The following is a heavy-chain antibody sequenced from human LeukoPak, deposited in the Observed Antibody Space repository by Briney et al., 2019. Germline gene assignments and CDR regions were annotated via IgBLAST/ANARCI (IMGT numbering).Heavy chain of an antibody. V-gene: IGHV3-33*01. CDR1: GFTFSGHG. Sequence: GGSLRLSCAASGFTFSGHGMHWVRQAPGKGLEWVAVIWYDGSNKYYADSVKGRFTISRDNSKNTLYLQMNSLRAEDTAVYYCARANGVYYDSSGYYNWFDPWGQGTLVTVSS. CDR2: IWYDGSNK. CDR3: ARANGVYYDSSGYYNWFDP. D-gene: IGHD3-22*01. J-gene: IGHJ5*02.